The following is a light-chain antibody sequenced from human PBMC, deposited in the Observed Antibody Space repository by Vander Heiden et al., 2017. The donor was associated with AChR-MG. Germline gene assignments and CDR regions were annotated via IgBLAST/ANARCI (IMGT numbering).Light chain of an antibody. V-gene: IGLV2-8*01. CDR2: EVS. Sequence: QSALTQPPSASGSPGQSVTISCTGTSSDVGGYNYVSWYQQHPGKAPKLMIYEVSQRPSGVPDRFSGSKSGNTASLTVSGLQAEDEAEYYCSSYAGSNNFRVFGGGTKLTVL. CDR3: SSYAGSNNFRV. J-gene: IGLJ2*01. CDR1: SSDVGGYNY.